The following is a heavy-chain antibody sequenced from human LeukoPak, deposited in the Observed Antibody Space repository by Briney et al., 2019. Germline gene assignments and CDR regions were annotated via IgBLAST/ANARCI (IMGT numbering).Heavy chain of an antibody. CDR2: IRNDGSNK. V-gene: IGHV3-30*02. CDR1: GFTFGSYG. J-gene: IGHJ4*02. D-gene: IGHD2-21*02. CDR3: AKGVKHIVAVTAQHYFDY. Sequence: PGGSLRLSCAASGFTFGSYGMHWVRQAPGKGLEWVTFIRNDGSNKYYADSVKGRFTISRDNSKNTLYLQMNTLRAEDTAVYYCAKGVKHIVAVTAQHYFDYWGQGTLVTVSS.